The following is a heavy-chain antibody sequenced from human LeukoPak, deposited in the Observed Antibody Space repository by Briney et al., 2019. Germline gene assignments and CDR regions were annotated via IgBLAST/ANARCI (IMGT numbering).Heavy chain of an antibody. CDR3: SRVHKAFDGARDAFDI. CDR2: TYYRSTWYN. Sequence: SQTLSLTCAISGDSVSSKSAAWNWIRQSPSRGLDWLGRTYYRSTWYNDYEVSVKSRITINPDTSKNQFSLQLNSVTPEDTAVYYCSRVHKAFDGARDAFDIWGQGTMVTVSS. CDR1: GDSVSSKSAA. D-gene: IGHD3-10*01. J-gene: IGHJ3*02. V-gene: IGHV6-1*01.